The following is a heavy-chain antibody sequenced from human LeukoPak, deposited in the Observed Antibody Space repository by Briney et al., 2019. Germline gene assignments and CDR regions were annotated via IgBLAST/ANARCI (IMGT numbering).Heavy chain of an antibody. CDR2: IYYSGST. CDR3: ARASRGTYDDILTGYYGFHWFDP. V-gene: IGHV4-59*01. D-gene: IGHD3-9*01. CDR1: GGSISSYY. Sequence: SETLSLTCTVSGGSISSYYWSWILQPPGKGLEWIGFIYYSGSTNYNPSLKSRVTISVDTSKNQFSLKLSSVTAADTAVYYCARASRGTYDDILTGYYGFHWFDPWGQGTLVTVSS. J-gene: IGHJ5*02.